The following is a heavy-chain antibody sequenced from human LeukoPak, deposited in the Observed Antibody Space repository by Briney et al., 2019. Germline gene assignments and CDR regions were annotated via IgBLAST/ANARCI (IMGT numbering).Heavy chain of an antibody. CDR1: GYTFTNYA. CDR2: IHPSTGNP. D-gene: IGHD3-3*01. Sequence: ASVKVSCKASGYTFTNYAMNWVRQAPGQGLEWMGWIHPSTGNPTYAQGFTGRFVFSLDTSVSTAYLQISSLKAEDTAVYYCARDNPDYDFWSGYLTPYYVDVWGKGTTVTVSS. J-gene: IGHJ6*03. CDR3: ARDNPDYDFWSGYLTPYYVDV. V-gene: IGHV7-4-1*02.